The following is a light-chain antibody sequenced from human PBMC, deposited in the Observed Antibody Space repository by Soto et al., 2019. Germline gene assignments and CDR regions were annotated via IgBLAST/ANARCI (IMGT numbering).Light chain of an antibody. Sequence: PGERATLSCRASQSVSSSYLAWYQQKPGQAPRLLIYGAPSRATGVPDRFSGSGSATDFTLTISRLDSEDFAVYFCQQYGSLSWTFGQGTKVEIK. CDR1: QSVSSSY. CDR2: GAP. CDR3: QQYGSLSWT. V-gene: IGKV3-20*01. J-gene: IGKJ1*01.